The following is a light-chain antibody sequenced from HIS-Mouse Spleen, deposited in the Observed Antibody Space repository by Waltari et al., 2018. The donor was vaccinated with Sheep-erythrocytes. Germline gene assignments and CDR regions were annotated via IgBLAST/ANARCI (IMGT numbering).Light chain of an antibody. CDR2: AAS. Sequence: DIQMTQSPSSLSASVGDRVTITCRASQSISSYLNWYQQKPGKAPKLLIYAASSLQSGVPSRFSGSGSGTDFNLTISSLQPEDFATYYCRQSYSTPYTVGQGTKLEIK. J-gene: IGKJ2*01. CDR3: RQSYSTPYT. V-gene: IGKV1-39*01. CDR1: QSISSY.